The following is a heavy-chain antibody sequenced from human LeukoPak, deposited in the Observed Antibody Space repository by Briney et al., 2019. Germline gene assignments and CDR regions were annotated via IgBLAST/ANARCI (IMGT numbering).Heavy chain of an antibody. CDR3: AGYLNSGPEDF. J-gene: IGHJ4*02. Sequence: GGSLRLSCAASGFTFSNYWMSWFRQAPGKGLEWVANIKYDGRETQYVDSVKGRFTISRDNAKNSLFLQMNSLRAEDTAVYYCAGYLNSGPEDFWGQGNLVTVSS. D-gene: IGHD1-26*01. CDR1: GFTFSNYW. CDR2: IKYDGRET. V-gene: IGHV3-7*01.